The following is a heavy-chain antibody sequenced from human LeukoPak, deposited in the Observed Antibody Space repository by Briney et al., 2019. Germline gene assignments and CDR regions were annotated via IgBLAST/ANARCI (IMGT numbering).Heavy chain of an antibody. D-gene: IGHD6-13*01. CDR1: GFTFSSYA. CDR2: ISGGGGST. CDR3: AKDRTSYSSPYYFDY. J-gene: IGHJ4*02. V-gene: IGHV3-23*01. Sequence: PGGSLRLSCAASGFTFSSYAMSWVRQAPGKGLEWVSGISGGGGSTYYADSVKGRFTISRDNSKNTLYLQMNSLRAEDTAVYYCAKDRTSYSSPYYFDYWGQGTLVTVSS.